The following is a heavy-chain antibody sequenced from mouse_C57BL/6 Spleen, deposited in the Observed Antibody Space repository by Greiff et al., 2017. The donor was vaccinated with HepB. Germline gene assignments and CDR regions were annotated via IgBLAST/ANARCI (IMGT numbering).Heavy chain of an antibody. CDR1: GFTFSSYA. CDR2: ISSGGDYI. J-gene: IGHJ1*03. CDR3: TRAPYGSSYEWYFDV. D-gene: IGHD1-1*01. Sequence: EVKLMESGEGLVKPGGSLKLSCAASGFTFSSYAMSWVRQTPEKRLEWVAYISSGGDYIYYADTVKGRFTISRDNARNTLYLQMSSLKSEDTAMYYCTRAPYGSSYEWYFDVWGTGTTVTVSS. V-gene: IGHV5-9-1*02.